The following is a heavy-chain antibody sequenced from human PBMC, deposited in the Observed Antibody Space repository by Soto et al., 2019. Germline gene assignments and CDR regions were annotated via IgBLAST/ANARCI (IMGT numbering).Heavy chain of an antibody. D-gene: IGHD6-13*01. J-gene: IGHJ6*02. Sequence: PGESLKISCKCSGYSFTSYWIGWVRQMTGKGLEWMGIIYPGDSDTRYSPSFQGQVTISADKSISTAYLQWSSLKASDTAMYYCARTSAAGKYYYGMDVWGQGTTVTVSS. V-gene: IGHV5-51*01. CDR3: ARTSAAGKYYYGMDV. CDR1: GYSFTSYW. CDR2: IYPGDSDT.